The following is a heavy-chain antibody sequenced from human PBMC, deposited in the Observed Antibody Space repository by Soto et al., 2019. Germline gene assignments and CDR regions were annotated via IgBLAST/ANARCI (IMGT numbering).Heavy chain of an antibody. Sequence: SETLSLTCTVSGGSISSGNYYWSWIRQHPGKGLEWIGYIYYSGSTSYNPSLKSRVTISVDTSKNHFSLKLSSVTAADTAVYYCARDFNVGDYGHYYYYGMDVWGQGTTVT. V-gene: IGHV4-31*03. CDR1: GGSISSGNYY. CDR3: ARDFNVGDYGHYYYYGMDV. D-gene: IGHD4-17*01. J-gene: IGHJ6*02. CDR2: IYYSGST.